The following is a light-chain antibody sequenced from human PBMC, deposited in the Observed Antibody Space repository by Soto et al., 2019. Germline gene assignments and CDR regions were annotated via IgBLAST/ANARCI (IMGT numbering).Light chain of an antibody. Sequence: EIVLSQSPGTLSLSPGERATLSCRASQSISSSHFAWYQQKPGQAPRLLIYAASSRASGIPDRFSGRGSGTDFNLTLNRLDSEDFAVYYCQHFGSSPLMYTFGQGTKLELK. J-gene: IGKJ2*01. CDR2: AAS. CDR3: QHFGSSPLMYT. CDR1: QSISSSH. V-gene: IGKV3-20*01.